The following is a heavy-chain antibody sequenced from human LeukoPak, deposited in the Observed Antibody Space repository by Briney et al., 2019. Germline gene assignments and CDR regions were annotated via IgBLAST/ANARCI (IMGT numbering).Heavy chain of an antibody. V-gene: IGHV3-7*03. Sequence: GGSLRLSCAASGFTFSSYWMSWVRQAPGKGLEWVANIKQDGSEKYYVDSVKGRFTISRDNAKNSLYLQMNSLRAEDTALYYCAKAYYYDSSGYTYFDYWGQGTLVTVSS. CDR2: IKQDGSEK. D-gene: IGHD3-22*01. CDR3: AKAYYYDSSGYTYFDY. J-gene: IGHJ4*02. CDR1: GFTFSSYW.